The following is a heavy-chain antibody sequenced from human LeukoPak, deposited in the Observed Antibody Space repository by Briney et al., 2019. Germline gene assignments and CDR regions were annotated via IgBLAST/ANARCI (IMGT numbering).Heavy chain of an antibody. J-gene: IGHJ4*02. Sequence: GGSLRLSCSVSGFTFSSYAMHWVRQAPGKGLEYVSAISSNGGSTYYADSVKGRFTISRDNSKNTLYLQMSSLRAEDTAVYYCVKSYYNILTGYSPLGGYFDCWGQGTLVTVSS. CDR1: GFTFSSYA. D-gene: IGHD3-9*01. CDR3: VKSYYNILTGYSPLGGYFDC. V-gene: IGHV3-64D*06. CDR2: ISSNGGST.